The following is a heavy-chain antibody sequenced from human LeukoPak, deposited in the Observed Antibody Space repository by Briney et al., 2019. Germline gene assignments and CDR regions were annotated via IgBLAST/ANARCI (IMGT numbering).Heavy chain of an antibody. V-gene: IGHV4-31*02. Sequence: SWVRQAPGKGLEWIGYIYYSGSTYYNPSLKSRVTISVDTSKNQFSLKLSSVTAADTAVYYCARESPRQLVPLDVWGQGTTVTVSS. D-gene: IGHD6-6*01. J-gene: IGHJ6*02. CDR3: ARESPRQLVPLDV. CDR2: IYYSGST.